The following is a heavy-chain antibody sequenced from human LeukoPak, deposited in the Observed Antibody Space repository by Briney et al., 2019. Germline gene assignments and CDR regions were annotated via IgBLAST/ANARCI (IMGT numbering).Heavy chain of an antibody. CDR3: AKGSQAMVRGVIIYYFDY. V-gene: IGHV3-23*01. CDR1: GFTFSSYA. D-gene: IGHD3-10*01. J-gene: IGHJ4*02. Sequence: PGGSLRLSCAASGFTFSSYAVSWVRQAPGKGLEWVSAISGSGGSTYYADSVKGRFTISRDNSKNTLYLQMNSLRAEDTAVYYCAKGSQAMVRGVIIYYFDYWGQGTLVTVSS. CDR2: ISGSGGST.